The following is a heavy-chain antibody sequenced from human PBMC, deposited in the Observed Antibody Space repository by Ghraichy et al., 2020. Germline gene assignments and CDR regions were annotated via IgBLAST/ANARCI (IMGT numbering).Heavy chain of an antibody. Sequence: SQTLSLTCVISGDSLSSKSVTWNWIRQSPSRGLEWLGRTYYRSKWYTDYAVSVKSRITVNPDTSKNQFSLQLNSVTPEDTAVYYCARDLSAFTSSARFDSWGQGTLVTVSS. CDR1: GDSLSSKSVT. D-gene: IGHD2-2*01. CDR3: ARDLSAFTSSARFDS. V-gene: IGHV6-1*01. CDR2: TYYRSKWYT. J-gene: IGHJ4*02.